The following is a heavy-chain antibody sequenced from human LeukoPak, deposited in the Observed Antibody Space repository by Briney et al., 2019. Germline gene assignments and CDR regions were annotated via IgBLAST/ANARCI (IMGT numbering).Heavy chain of an antibody. J-gene: IGHJ4*02. D-gene: IGHD4-11*01. CDR2: INPSGGST. V-gene: IGHV1-46*01. CDR3: ARENRYSNYFQYYFDY. CDR1: GGTFSSYA. Sequence: ASVKVSCKASGGTFSSYAISWVRQAPGQGLEWMGIINPSGGSTSYAQKFQGRVTMTRDMSTSTVYMELSSLRSEDTAVYYCARENRYSNYFQYYFDYWGQGTLVTVSS.